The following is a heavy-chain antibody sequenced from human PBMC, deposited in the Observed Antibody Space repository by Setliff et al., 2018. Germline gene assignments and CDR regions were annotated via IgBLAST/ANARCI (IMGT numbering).Heavy chain of an antibody. CDR2: VNPSGGKT. CDR1: GYGFTSHY. Sequence: RASVKVSCKTSGYGFTSHYFHWLRQAPGQGLEWMGIVNPSGGKTTLSQKFQGRVSMTTDSSTCTVYMELHSLTAEDTAIYYCARGHWGDDYDSLYTWFDPWGQGSLVTVSS. J-gene: IGHJ5*02. V-gene: IGHV1-46*01. CDR3: ARGHWGDDYDSLYTWFDP. D-gene: IGHD3-22*01.